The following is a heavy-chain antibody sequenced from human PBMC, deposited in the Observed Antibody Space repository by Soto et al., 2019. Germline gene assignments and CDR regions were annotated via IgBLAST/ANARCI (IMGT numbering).Heavy chain of an antibody. CDR2: ISGMEDRT. CDR3: AKTCTGG. Sequence: LQSGGGIAQPGGSLRLSCTASGFNLRDQALSWVRQAPGGGLEWVSGISGMEDRTNYADFVKGRFFISKDRAKNTLALQVNGLRDDAAAVYYCAKTCTGGWGQGTQVTVSS. V-gene: IGHV3-23*01. CDR1: GFNLRDQA. J-gene: IGHJ4*02. D-gene: IGHD3-10*01.